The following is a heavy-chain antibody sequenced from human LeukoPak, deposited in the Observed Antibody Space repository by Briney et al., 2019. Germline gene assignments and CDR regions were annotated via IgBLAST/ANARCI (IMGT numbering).Heavy chain of an antibody. Sequence: PGGSLRLSCAASGFTFDDYAMHWVRQAPGKGLEWVSGISWNSGSIGYADSVKGRFTISRDNAKNSLYLQMNSLRAEDTALYYCAKDGDYGRFWYFDLWGRGTLVTVSS. CDR1: GFTFDDYA. CDR2: ISWNSGSI. J-gene: IGHJ2*01. CDR3: AKDGDYGRFWYFDL. V-gene: IGHV3-9*01. D-gene: IGHD4-17*01.